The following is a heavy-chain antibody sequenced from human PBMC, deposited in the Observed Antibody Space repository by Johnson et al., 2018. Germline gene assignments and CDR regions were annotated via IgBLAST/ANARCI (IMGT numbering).Heavy chain of an antibody. CDR3: ARDRRDYDFWSGYYPYYYYYMDV. V-gene: IGHV3-11*04. CDR2: ISSSGSTI. J-gene: IGHJ6*03. Sequence: QVQLVESGGGLVKPGGSLRLSCAASGFTFSDYYMSWIRQAPGKGLEWVSYISSSGSTIYYADSVKGRFTISRDNAKNSLYLQMNSLRAEDTAVYYCARDRRDYDFWSGYYPYYYYYMDVWGKGTTVTVSS. D-gene: IGHD3-3*01. CDR1: GFTFSDYY.